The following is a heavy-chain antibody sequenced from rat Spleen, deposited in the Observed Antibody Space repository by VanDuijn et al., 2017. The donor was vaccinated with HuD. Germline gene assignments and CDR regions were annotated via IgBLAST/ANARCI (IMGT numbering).Heavy chain of an antibody. D-gene: IGHD1-1*01. Sequence: EVQLVESGGGLVQPGRSLKLSCAASGFTFSNFDMAWVRQAPTKGLEWVTSISPSGVTYYRDSVKGRFTVSRENTERTLYLLVDSLRSEDTATYYCARHPDYSNYFDYWGQGVMVTVSS. CDR1: GFTFSNFD. J-gene: IGHJ2*01. V-gene: IGHV5-25*01. CDR3: ARHPDYSNYFDY. CDR2: ISPSGVT.